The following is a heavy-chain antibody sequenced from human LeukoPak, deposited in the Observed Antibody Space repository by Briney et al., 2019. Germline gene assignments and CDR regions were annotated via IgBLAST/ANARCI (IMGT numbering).Heavy chain of an antibody. J-gene: IGHJ4*02. D-gene: IGHD2-15*01. CDR1: GGSISSSSYY. Sequence: PSETLSLTCTVSGGSISSSSYYWGWIRQPPGKGLEWIGSIYYSGRTSYHPSPRSRVTVSVDTSKNQFSLKLSSVTAADTAVYYCARRYCSGGSCYYFDYWGQGTLVTVSS. V-gene: IGHV4-39*01. CDR3: ARRYCSGGSCYYFDY. CDR2: IYYSGRT.